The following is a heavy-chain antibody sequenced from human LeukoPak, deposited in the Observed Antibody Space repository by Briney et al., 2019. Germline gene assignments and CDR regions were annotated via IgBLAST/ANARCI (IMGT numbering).Heavy chain of an antibody. D-gene: IGHD2-2*01. V-gene: IGHV3-21*01. Sequence: PGGSLRLSCAASGFTFSSYAMSWVRQAPGKGLEWVSSISSSSSYIYYADSVKGRFTISRDNAKNSLYLQMNSLRAEDTAVYYCARAGCSSTSCYSGIRYWGQGTLVTVSS. CDR1: GFTFSSYA. J-gene: IGHJ4*02. CDR2: ISSSSSYI. CDR3: ARAGCSSTSCYSGIRY.